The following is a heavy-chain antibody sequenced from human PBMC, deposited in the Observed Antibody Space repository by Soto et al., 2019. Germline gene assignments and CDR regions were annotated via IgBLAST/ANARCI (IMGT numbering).Heavy chain of an antibody. D-gene: IGHD5-18*01. CDR1: GGSVSSGDYY. Sequence: SETLSLTCTVSGGSVSSGDYYWSWIRQPPGKGLEWIGYIYYSGNTNYNPSLRSRVIISVDTSKNLFSLKLTSVTAADTAVYYCARIPVDTSMIYWLDPWGQGTLVTVSS. CDR3: ARIPVDTSMIYWLDP. V-gene: IGHV4-61*08. J-gene: IGHJ5*02. CDR2: IYYSGNT.